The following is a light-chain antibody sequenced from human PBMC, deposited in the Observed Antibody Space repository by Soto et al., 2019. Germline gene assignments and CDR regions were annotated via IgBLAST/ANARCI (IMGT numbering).Light chain of an antibody. CDR2: DVN. CDR1: SRDVGAYNY. Sequence: QSVLTQPRSVSGSPGQSVAISCTGTSRDVGAYNYVSWYQQHSGEAPKLMIYDVNRRPSGVPDRFSGSKSGNTASLTISGLQSEDEADYYCYSYADINTFVFGGGTKLTVL. V-gene: IGLV2-11*01. CDR3: YSYADINTFV. J-gene: IGLJ2*01.